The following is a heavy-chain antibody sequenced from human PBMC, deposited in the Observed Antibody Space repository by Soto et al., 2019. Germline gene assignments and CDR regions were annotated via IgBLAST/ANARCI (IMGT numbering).Heavy chain of an antibody. CDR3: ARYSGSVGGYYYYGMDV. J-gene: IGHJ6*02. D-gene: IGHD5-12*01. CDR1: GGSISSGGYY. V-gene: IGHV4-31*03. Sequence: SETLSVTCTVSGGSISSGGYYWSWIRQDPGKGLEWIGYIYYSGSTYYNPSLKSRVTISVDTSKNQFSLKLSSVTAADTAVYYCARYSGSVGGYYYYGMDVWGQGTTVTVYS. CDR2: IYYSGST.